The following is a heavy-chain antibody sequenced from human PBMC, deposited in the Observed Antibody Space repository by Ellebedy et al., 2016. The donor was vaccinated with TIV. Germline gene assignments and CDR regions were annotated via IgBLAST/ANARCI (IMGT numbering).Heavy chain of an antibody. V-gene: IGHV1-69*04. CDR3: ARDPGRFVVVTATYGMDV. D-gene: IGHD2-21*02. CDR1: GGTFSSYA. Sequence: AASVKVSCKASGGTFSSYAISWVRQAPGQGLEWMGRIIPILGIANYAQKFQGRVTITADKSTSTAYMELRSLRSDDTAVYYCARDPGRFVVVTATYGMDVWGQGTTVTVSS. J-gene: IGHJ6*02. CDR2: IIPILGIA.